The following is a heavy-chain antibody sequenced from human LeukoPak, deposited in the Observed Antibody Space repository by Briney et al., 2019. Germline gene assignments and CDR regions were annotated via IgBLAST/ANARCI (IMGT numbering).Heavy chain of an antibody. CDR3: ARGYDYGDYGVVE. CDR2: ISSSGSTI. V-gene: IGHV3-48*03. D-gene: IGHD4-17*01. J-gene: IGHJ4*02. Sequence: PGGSLRLSCAASGFTFSNYEMNWVRQAPGKGLELVSYISSSGSTIYYADSVKGRFTISSDNAKNSLYLQMDSLRAEDTAVYYCARGYDYGDYGVVEWGQGTLVTVSS. CDR1: GFTFSNYE.